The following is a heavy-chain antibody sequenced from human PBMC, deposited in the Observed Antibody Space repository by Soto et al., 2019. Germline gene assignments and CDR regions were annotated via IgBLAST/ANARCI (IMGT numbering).Heavy chain of an antibody. V-gene: IGHV3-23*01. CDR2: ISGSGGST. Sequence: LRLSCAASGFTFSSYAMSWVRQAPGKGLEWVSAISGSGGSTYYADSVKGRFTISRDNSKNTLYLQMNSLRAGDTAVYYCAKDGHRYCSSTSCYNYYYYGMDVWGQGTTVTVSS. J-gene: IGHJ6*02. CDR3: AKDGHRYCSSTSCYNYYYYGMDV. D-gene: IGHD2-2*02. CDR1: GFTFSSYA.